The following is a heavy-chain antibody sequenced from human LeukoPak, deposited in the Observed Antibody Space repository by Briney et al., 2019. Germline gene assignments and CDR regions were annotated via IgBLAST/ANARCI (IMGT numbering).Heavy chain of an antibody. J-gene: IGHJ4*02. D-gene: IGHD5-18*01. V-gene: IGHV4-34*01. CDR1: GGSFSGYY. CDR3: ARGERDTAISY. Sequence: PSETLSLTCAVYGGSFSGYYGSWIRQPPGKGLEWIGEINQSVSTNYNPSLKSRVTIPLDTYKNQFSLKLSSVTAADTAVYYCARGERDTAISYWGQGTLVTVSS. CDR2: INQSVST.